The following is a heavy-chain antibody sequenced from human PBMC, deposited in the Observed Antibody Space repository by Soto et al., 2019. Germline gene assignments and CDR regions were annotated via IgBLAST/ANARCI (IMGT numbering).Heavy chain of an antibody. CDR1: GFTFSSSW. CDR3: SSATAK. CDR2: MNEDGTQI. D-gene: IGHD1-1*01. Sequence: EVQLVESGGGLVQPGGSLRLSCAASGFTFSSSWMSWVRQAPGEGLEWVAHMNEDGTQIWYVDSVKGRFTMSRDNAKSSVYLQMNTLRVEDTALYYCSSATAKWGQGALVTVSS. J-gene: IGHJ4*02. V-gene: IGHV3-7*03.